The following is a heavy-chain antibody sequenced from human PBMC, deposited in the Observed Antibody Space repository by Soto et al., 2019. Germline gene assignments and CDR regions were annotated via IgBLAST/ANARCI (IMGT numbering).Heavy chain of an antibody. CDR3: ARDGGRDGYFGNWLDP. D-gene: IGHD5-12*01. J-gene: IGHJ5*02. Sequence: QVQLVQSGAEVKKPGSSVKVSCKASGGTFSNYAISWVRQAPGQGLEWVGGINPIFGTTNFAQKFQGRVTITADESTTTAYMELSALRSEDTVVYYCARDGGRDGYFGNWLDPWGQGTLVTVSS. CDR1: GGTFSNYA. CDR2: INPIFGTT. V-gene: IGHV1-69*12.